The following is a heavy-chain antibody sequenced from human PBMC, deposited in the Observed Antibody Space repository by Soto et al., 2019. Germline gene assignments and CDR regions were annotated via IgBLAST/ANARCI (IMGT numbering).Heavy chain of an antibody. J-gene: IGHJ4*02. Sequence: SGGSLRLSCAASGFTFSSYAMSWVRQAPGKGLEWVSAISGSGGSTYYADSVKGRFTISRDNSKNTLYLQMNSLRAEDTAVYYCAKAPNYDFLEWLLSLPFDYWGQGTLVTVSS. CDR2: ISGSGGST. CDR3: AKAPNYDFLEWLLSLPFDY. D-gene: IGHD3-3*01. V-gene: IGHV3-23*01. CDR1: GFTFSSYA.